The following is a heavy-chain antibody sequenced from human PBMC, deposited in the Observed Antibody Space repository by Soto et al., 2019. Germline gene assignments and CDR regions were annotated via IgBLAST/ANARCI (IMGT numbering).Heavy chain of an antibody. CDR3: AKGSAVLLWFGAFDY. CDR2: ISYDGSNK. CDR1: GFTFSSYG. J-gene: IGHJ4*02. D-gene: IGHD3-10*01. V-gene: IGHV3-30*18. Sequence: LSCAASGFTFSSYGMHWVRQAPGKGLEWVAVISYDGSNKYYADSVKGRFTISRDNSKNTLYLQMNSLRAEDTAVYYCAKGSAVLLWFGAFDYWGQGTLVTVSS.